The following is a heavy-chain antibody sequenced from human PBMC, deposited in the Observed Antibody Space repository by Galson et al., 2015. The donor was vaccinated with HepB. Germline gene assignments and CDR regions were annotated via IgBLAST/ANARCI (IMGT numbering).Heavy chain of an antibody. CDR2: LSDRGDSI. CDR3: AKVRGGTSSFDY. V-gene: IGHV3-23*01. D-gene: IGHD4-23*01. CDR1: GFTFTSYA. J-gene: IGHJ4*02. Sequence: SLRLSCAVSGFTFTSYAVSWVRQAPGKGLECVSTLSDRGDSIYYADSVKGRFTISRDKSKNTLYLQMNSLRADDTAVYYCAKVRGGTSSFDYWGQGTLVTVSS.